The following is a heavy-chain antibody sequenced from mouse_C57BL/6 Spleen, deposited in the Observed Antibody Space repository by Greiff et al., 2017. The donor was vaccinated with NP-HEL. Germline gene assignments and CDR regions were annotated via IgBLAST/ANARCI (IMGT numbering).Heavy chain of an antibody. CDR2: ISNGGGST. J-gene: IGHJ4*01. V-gene: IGHV5-12*01. D-gene: IGHD1-1*01. Sequence: EVQLVESGGGLVQPGGSLKLSCAASGFTFSDYYMYWVRQTPEKRLEWVAYISNGGGSTYYPDTVKGRFTISRDNAKNTLYLQMSRLKSEDTAMYYCARHYYGSPNAMDYWGQGTSVTVSS. CDR1: GFTFSDYY. CDR3: ARHYYGSPNAMDY.